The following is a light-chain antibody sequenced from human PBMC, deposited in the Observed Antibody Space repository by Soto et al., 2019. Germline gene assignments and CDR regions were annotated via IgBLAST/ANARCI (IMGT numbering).Light chain of an antibody. CDR3: QVWDPGLDHRGV. V-gene: IGLV3-21*02. J-gene: IGLJ7*01. CDR2: DDS. Sequence: SYELAQAPSVTVAPGQTARITCGGDNIGSKSVHWYQQKPGQAPVLVIYDDSDRPSGIPERFSGSNSGTTATLTISRVEAGDEADFYCQVWDPGLDHRGVFGGGPQLTVL. CDR1: NIGSKS.